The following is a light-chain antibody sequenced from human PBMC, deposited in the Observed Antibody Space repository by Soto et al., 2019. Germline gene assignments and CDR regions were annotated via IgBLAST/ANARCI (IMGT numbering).Light chain of an antibody. J-gene: IGKJ4*01. CDR2: RAS. V-gene: IGKV3-20*01. Sequence: EIVVTQSPSTLSLSQGERATLSCRASQSVSSNYLAWYQQKPGQTPKVLIYRASTRATGIPDRFSGGGSGTDFTLTISRLEPEDFAVYYCQQFSSYPLTFGGGTKVDIK. CDR3: QQFSSYPLT. CDR1: QSVSSNY.